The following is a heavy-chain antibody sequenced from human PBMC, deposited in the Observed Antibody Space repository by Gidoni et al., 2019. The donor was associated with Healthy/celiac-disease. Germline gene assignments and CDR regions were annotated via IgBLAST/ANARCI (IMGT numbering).Heavy chain of an antibody. D-gene: IGHD6-19*01. CDR1: GFPFDDYA. CDR2: ISWNSGSI. V-gene: IGHV3-9*01. J-gene: IGHJ4*02. CDR3: AKDEAAVAPNYFDY. Sequence: EVQLVESGGGLVQPGRSLRLYCAASGFPFDDYAMHWVRQAPGKGLEWVSGISWNSGSIGYADSVKGRFTISRDNAKNSLYLQMNSLRAEDTALYYCAKDEAAVAPNYFDYWGQGTLVTVSS.